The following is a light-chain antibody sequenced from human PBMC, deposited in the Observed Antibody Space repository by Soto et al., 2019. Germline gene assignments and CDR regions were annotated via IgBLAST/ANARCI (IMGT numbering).Light chain of an antibody. CDR1: QSVRTY. J-gene: IGKJ2*01. CDR2: DAS. V-gene: IGKV3-20*01. CDR3: HRYGSSPT. Sequence: EIVLTQSPVTLSLSPGERATLSCRASQSVRTYLAWYQVKPGQAPRLLIYDASRRASGVPARFSGSGSGTDFTLTISSLEPEDFAVYYCHRYGSSPTFGLGTKLEI.